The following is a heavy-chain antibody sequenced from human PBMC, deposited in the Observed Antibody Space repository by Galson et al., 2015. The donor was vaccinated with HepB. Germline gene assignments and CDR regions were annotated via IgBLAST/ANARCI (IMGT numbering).Heavy chain of an antibody. CDR2: INPSGGST. D-gene: IGHD3-10*01. J-gene: IGHJ4*02. CDR1: GYTFTSYY. V-gene: IGHV1-46*01. Sequence: SVKVSCKASGYTFTSYYMHWVRPAPGQGLEWMGIINPSGGSTSYAQKFQGRVTMTRNTSTSTVYMERSSLGSEDTAVYFWARGPPLITMVRGVDFDYWGQVTLVTVSS. CDR3: ARGPPLITMVRGVDFDY.